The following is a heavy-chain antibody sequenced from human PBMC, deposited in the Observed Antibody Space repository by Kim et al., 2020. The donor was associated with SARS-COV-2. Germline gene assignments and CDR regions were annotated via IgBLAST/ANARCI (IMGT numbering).Heavy chain of an antibody. CDR2: INPSGGST. CDR1: GYTFTSYY. Sequence: ASVKVSCKASGYTFTSYYMHWVRQAPGQGLEWMGIINPSGGSTSYAQKFQGRVTMTRDTSTSTVYMELSSLRSEDTAVYYCVRDLVGCSGGSCYFRMDVWGQGTTVTVSS. CDR3: VRDLVGCSGGSCYFRMDV. V-gene: IGHV1-46*01. D-gene: IGHD2-15*01. J-gene: IGHJ6*02.